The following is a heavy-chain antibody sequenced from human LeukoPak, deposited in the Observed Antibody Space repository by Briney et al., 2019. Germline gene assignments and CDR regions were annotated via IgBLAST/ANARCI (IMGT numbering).Heavy chain of an antibody. D-gene: IGHD6-13*01. Sequence: SETLSLTCTVSGGSISSSSYYWGWIRQPPGKGLEWIGSIYYSGSTYYNPSLKSRVTISVDTSKNQFSLKLSSVTAADTAVYYCARVYSSSWYNPFDYWGQGTLVTVSS. CDR1: GGSISSSSYY. V-gene: IGHV4-39*07. CDR3: ARVYSSSWYNPFDY. J-gene: IGHJ4*02. CDR2: IYYSGST.